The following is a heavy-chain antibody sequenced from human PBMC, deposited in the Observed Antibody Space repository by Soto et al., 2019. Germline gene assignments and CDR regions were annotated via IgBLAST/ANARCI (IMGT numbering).Heavy chain of an antibody. CDR1: GYNFLDYW. D-gene: IGHD1-26*01. V-gene: IGHV5-51*01. CDR3: ARHGLSGKSFLSYFSYGVEV. J-gene: IGHJ6*02. CDR2: VFHGDSAT. Sequence: GESLKISCKGSGYNFLDYWIGWVRQMPGQGVEWIGIVFHGDSATTSSPSFQDQVTISADKSISTAYLQWTSLRASATAIYYCARHGLSGKSFLSYFSYGVEVWCSGTTVTVS.